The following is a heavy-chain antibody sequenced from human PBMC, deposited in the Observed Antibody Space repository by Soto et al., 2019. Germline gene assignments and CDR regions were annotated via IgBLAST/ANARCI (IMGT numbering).Heavy chain of an antibody. J-gene: IGHJ5*02. CDR3: ARDTGAVTGTGWFDP. CDR1: GGTFSRYG. CDR2: ILPIFGTT. D-gene: IGHD6-19*01. Sequence: QVQLAQSGAEVKEPGSSVKVSCKAPGGTFSRYGISWVRQAPGQGLEWMGGILPIFGTTDYAQKFEGRVSITADGSTSTAYMELSSLRFEDTAVYYCARDTGAVTGTGWFDPWGQGTLVTVSS. V-gene: IGHV1-69*01.